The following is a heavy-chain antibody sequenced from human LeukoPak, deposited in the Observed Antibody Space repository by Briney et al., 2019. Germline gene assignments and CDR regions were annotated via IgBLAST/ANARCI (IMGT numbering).Heavy chain of an antibody. CDR1: GFTFSTYD. Sequence: HPGGSLRLSCAASGFTFSTYDMHWVRQATGKGLEWVSGIGTAGDTYYPGSVKGRFTISRENAKNSLYLQMNSLRAEDTAVYYCARDGVAPPGYFDLWGRGTLVTVSS. J-gene: IGHJ2*01. CDR3: ARDGVAPPGYFDL. CDR2: IGTAGDT. V-gene: IGHV3-13*01. D-gene: IGHD2-15*01.